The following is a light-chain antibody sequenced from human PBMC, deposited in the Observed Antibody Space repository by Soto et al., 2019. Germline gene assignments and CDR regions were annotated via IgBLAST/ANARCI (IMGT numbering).Light chain of an antibody. CDR3: QQYGDSPFT. CDR1: QSVSSNY. V-gene: IGKV3-20*01. Sequence: EIVLTQSPGTLSLSPGERATLSCRASQSVSSNYLAWYQQKPGQAPRLLICGASIRATGIPDRFSGSGSGTDFTLTLSRLEPEDFAEYYCQQYGDSPFTFGGGTKVEIK. J-gene: IGKJ4*01. CDR2: GAS.